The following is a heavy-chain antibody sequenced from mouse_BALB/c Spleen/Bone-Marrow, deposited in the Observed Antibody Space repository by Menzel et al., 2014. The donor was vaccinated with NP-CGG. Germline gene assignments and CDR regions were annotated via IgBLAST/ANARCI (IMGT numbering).Heavy chain of an antibody. D-gene: IGHD2-2*01. J-gene: IGHJ4*01. CDR2: IYPGDGDT. CDR1: GYALSSYW. V-gene: IGHV1-80*01. Sequence: QVQLKESGAELVRPGSSVKISCKASGYALSSYWMSWVKQRPGQGLEWIGQIYPGDGDTNYNRKFKGKATLTADKSSSTAYMQLSSLTSEDSAVYFCARWLPAMDYWGQGTSVTVSS. CDR3: ARWLPAMDY.